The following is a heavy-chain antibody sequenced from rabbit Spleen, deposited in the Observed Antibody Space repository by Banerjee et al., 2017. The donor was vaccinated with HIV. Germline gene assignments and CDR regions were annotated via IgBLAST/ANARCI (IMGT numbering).Heavy chain of an antibody. D-gene: IGHD2-1*01. CDR2: IYAGSGITP. CDR1: GFSFSSSYW. J-gene: IGHJ2*01. V-gene: IGHV1S45*01. Sequence: QEQLEESGGDLVKPEGSLTLTCTASGFSFSSSYWICWVRQAPGKGLEWIGCIYAGSGITPYFAKWAKGRIPIPKTSSAPVALQVTSLTAAGTATYFCGRPVNDGDYSGKLWGQGTLVTVS. CDR3: GRPVNDGDYSGKL.